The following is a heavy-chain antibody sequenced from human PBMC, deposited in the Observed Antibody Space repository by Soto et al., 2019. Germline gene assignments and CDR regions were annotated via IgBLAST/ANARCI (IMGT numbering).Heavy chain of an antibody. CDR2: ISPYNGKT. J-gene: IGHJ4*02. Sequence: ASVKVSCKASGYSFTTYGIFWVRQAPGQGLEWMGWISPYNGKTNYTQNLQGRVSMTTDTSTTTAYMELRSLRSDDTAVYYCARPYDSSQSPRFDYWGQGTLVTVSS. V-gene: IGHV1-18*01. D-gene: IGHD3-22*01. CDR1: GYSFTTYG. CDR3: ARPYDSSQSPRFDY.